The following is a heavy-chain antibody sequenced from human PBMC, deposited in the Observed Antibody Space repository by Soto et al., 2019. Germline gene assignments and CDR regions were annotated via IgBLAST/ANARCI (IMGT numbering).Heavy chain of an antibody. CDR3: ARTRPQSGDRWFDP. V-gene: IGHV5-51*01. J-gene: IGHJ5*02. CDR1: GCSFTSYW. CDR2: IYPGDSET. Sequence: LGESLKISCKGSGCSFTSYWIVWVRQMPGKGLEWMGSIYPGDSETRYSPSFQGQVTISADKSINTAYLRWSSLRASDTATYYCARTRPQSGDRWFDPWGQGTLVTVSS.